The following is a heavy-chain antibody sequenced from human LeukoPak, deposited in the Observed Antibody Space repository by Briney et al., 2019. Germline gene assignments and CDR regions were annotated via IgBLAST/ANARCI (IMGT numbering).Heavy chain of an antibody. CDR2: IYYSGST. CDR3: ARTTEGGYTYDYYYYYDMDV. V-gene: IGHV4-59*01. D-gene: IGHD5-18*01. CDR1: GGSISSYY. Sequence: PSETLSLTCTVSGGSISSYYWSWIRQPPGKGLEWIGYIYYSGSTNYNPSLKRRVTISVDTSKNQFSLKLSSVTAADTAVYYCARTTEGGYTYDYYYYYDMDVWGKGTTVTVSS. J-gene: IGHJ6*03.